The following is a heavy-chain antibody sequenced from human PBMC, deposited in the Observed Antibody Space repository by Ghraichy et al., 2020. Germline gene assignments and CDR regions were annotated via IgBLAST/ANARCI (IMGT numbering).Heavy chain of an antibody. CDR2: IRSKAYGGTT. CDR1: GFTFGDYA. CDR3: TSQNDYGDLDY. V-gene: IGHV3-49*04. Sequence: GGSLRLSCTASGFTFGDYAMSWVRQAPGKGLEWVGFIRSKAYGGTTEYAASVKGRFTISRDDSKSIAYLQMNSLKTEDTAVYYCTSQNDYGDLDYWGQGTLVTVSS. J-gene: IGHJ4*02. D-gene: IGHD4-17*01.